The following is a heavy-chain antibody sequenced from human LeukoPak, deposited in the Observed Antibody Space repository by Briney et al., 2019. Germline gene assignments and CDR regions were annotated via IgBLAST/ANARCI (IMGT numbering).Heavy chain of an antibody. Sequence: KPSETLSLTCTVSGGSINSYWSWIRQPPGKGLEWIGYIYYSGSTNYNPSLKSRVTISVDTSKNQFSLKLSSVTAADTAVYYCARELETYYYDSSGYSGYYYYYMDVWGKGTTVTVSS. CDR1: GGSINSY. CDR3: ARELETYYYDSSGYSGYYYYYMDV. V-gene: IGHV4-59*01. D-gene: IGHD3-22*01. CDR2: IYYSGST. J-gene: IGHJ6*03.